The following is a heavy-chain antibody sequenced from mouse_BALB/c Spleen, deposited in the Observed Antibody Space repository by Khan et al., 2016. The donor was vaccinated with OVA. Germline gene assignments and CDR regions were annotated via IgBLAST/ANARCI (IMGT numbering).Heavy chain of an antibody. J-gene: IGHJ3*01. CDR3: TRAWVDGSSFAY. CDR2: IYPSDSYT. CDR1: GYTFTSYW. V-gene: IGHV1-69*02. D-gene: IGHD2-3*01. Sequence: QVQLQQPGTELVRPGASVKLSCKASGYTFTSYWINWVKQRPGQGLEWIGNIYPSDSYTNFNQKFKDKATLTVDKSSSTAYMQLSSPTSEDSAVYYCTRAWVDGSSFAYWGQGTLVTVSA.